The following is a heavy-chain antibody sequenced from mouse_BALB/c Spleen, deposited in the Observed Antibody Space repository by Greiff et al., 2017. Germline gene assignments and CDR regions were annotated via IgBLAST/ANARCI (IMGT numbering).Heavy chain of an antibody. J-gene: IGHJ4*01. Sequence: EVKLEESGGGLVQPGGSRKLSCAASGFTFSSFGMHWVRQAPEKGLEWVAYISSGSSTIYYADTVKGRFTISRDNPKNTLFLQMTSLRSEDTAMYYCARSRYDYDFYYAMDYWGQGTSVTVSS. CDR1: GFTFSSFG. V-gene: IGHV5-17*02. CDR2: ISSGSSTI. CDR3: ARSRYDYDFYYAMDY. D-gene: IGHD2-4*01.